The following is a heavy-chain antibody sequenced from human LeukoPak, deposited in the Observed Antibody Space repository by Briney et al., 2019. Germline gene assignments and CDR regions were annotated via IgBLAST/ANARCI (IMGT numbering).Heavy chain of an antibody. Sequence: GRSLRLSCAASGFTFSSYAMHWVRQAPGKGLEWVAVISYDGSNKYYADSVKGRFTISRDNSENTLYLQMNSLRAEDTAVYYCARDRYNWNGAGELDYWGQGTLVTVSS. CDR1: GFTFSSYA. V-gene: IGHV3-30*04. D-gene: IGHD1-1*01. CDR3: ARDRYNWNGAGELDY. J-gene: IGHJ4*02. CDR2: ISYDGSNK.